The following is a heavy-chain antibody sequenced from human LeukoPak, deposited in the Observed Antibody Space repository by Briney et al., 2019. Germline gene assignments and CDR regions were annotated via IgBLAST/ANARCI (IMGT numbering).Heavy chain of an antibody. CDR2: IYYSGST. CDR1: GGSINSYY. J-gene: IGHJ3*02. CDR3: ARYSGSYPHDAFEI. V-gene: IGHV4-59*01. Sequence: PSETLPLTCTVSGGSINSYYWNWIRQPPGKGLEWIGYIYYSGSTNYNPSLKSRLTISVDTSKNQFSLKLRSVTAADTAVYYCARYSGSYPHDAFEIWGQGTMVTVSS. D-gene: IGHD1-26*01.